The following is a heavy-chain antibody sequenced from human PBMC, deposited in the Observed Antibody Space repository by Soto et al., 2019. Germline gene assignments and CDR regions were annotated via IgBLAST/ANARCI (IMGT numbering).Heavy chain of an antibody. V-gene: IGHV1-18*01. J-gene: IGHJ4*01. CDR3: ARDRGSGWFVY. CDR2: ISGNNGNT. D-gene: IGHD6-19*01. CDR1: GYTFTSYG. Sequence: GASVKVSCKASGYTFTSYGISWVRQAPGQWLEWMGWISGNNGNTNYAQKFQGRVTMTTDTSTSTAYMELRSLRSDDTAVYYCARDRGSGWFVYWGQGTLVTVSS.